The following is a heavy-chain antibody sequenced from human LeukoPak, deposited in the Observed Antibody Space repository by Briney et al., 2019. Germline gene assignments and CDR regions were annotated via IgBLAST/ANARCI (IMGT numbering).Heavy chain of an antibody. CDR3: GMSGDRVPLQDDVFDV. D-gene: IGHD1-26*01. V-gene: IGHV5-51*01. CDR2: IYHGDSGP. J-gene: IGHJ3*01. CDR1: GYSFTSYC. Sequence: PGESLKISCKVSGYSFTSYCIGWVRQMPGKGLEWMGIIYHGDSGPTYSPSFQGQVPISVDKSINTAYLQWSSLQASDTAMYYCGMSGDRVPLQDDVFDVWGQGTMVTVST.